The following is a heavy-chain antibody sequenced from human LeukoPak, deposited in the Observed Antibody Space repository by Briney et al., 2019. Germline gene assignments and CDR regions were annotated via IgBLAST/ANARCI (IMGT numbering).Heavy chain of an antibody. CDR1: GGSFSGYY. D-gene: IGHD3-22*01. Sequence: SETLSLTCAVYGGSFSGYYWSWIRQPPGKGLEWVGEINHSGSTNYNPSLKSRVTISVDTSKNQFSLKLSSVTAADTAVYYCASTDSSGYYYGYWGQGTLVTVSS. CDR2: INHSGST. V-gene: IGHV4-34*01. CDR3: ASTDSSGYYYGY. J-gene: IGHJ4*02.